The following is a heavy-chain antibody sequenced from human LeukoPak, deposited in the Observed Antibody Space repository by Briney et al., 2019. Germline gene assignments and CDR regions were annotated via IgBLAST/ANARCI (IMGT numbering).Heavy chain of an antibody. J-gene: IGHJ4*02. CDR3: ARESYGRGFDY. Sequence: PGGSLRLSCAASGFTVSSNYMSWVRQAPGKGLEWVSVIYSGGSTYYADSVKGRFTISRDNSKNTLYLQMNSLRAEDTAVYYCARESYGRGFDYWGQGTLVTVSS. V-gene: IGHV3-53*01. CDR2: IYSGGST. D-gene: IGHD5-18*01. CDR1: GFTVSSNY.